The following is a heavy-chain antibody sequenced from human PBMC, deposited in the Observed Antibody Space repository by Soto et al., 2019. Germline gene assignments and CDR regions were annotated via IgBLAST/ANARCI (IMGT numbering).Heavy chain of an antibody. CDR3: ARYRITIVRGVIKGYYYYGMDV. J-gene: IGHJ6*02. V-gene: IGHV4-39*07. D-gene: IGHD3-10*01. CDR1: GGSISSSTYY. CDR2: FFIGGNT. Sequence: PSETLSLTCTVSGGSISSSTYYWGWMRQPPGKGLEWIASFFIGGNTYYNPSLKSRVTISVDTSKNQFSLKLSSVTAADMAVYYCARYRITIVRGVIKGYYYYGMDVWGQGTTVTVSS.